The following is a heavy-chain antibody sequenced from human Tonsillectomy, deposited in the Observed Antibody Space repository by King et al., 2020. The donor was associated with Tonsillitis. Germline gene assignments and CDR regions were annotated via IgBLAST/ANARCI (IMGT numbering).Heavy chain of an antibody. CDR2: ISSSSSYI. D-gene: IGHD6-13*01. Sequence: VQLVESGGGLVKPGGSLRLSCAASGFTFSSYSMNWVRQAPGKGLEWVSSISSSSSYIYYADSVKGRFTISRDNAENSLYLQMNSLRAEDTAVYYCAREGDSSSWYLGDYYYYGMDVWGQGTTVTVSS. J-gene: IGHJ6*02. V-gene: IGHV3-21*01. CDR3: AREGDSSSWYLGDYYYYGMDV. CDR1: GFTFSSYS.